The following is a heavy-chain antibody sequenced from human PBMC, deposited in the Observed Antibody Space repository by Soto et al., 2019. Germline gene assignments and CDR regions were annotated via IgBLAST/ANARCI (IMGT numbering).Heavy chain of an antibody. CDR2: ISYSGNT. CDR3: ARAQMVLSRSYFDS. D-gene: IGHD2-8*01. CDR1: GGSISNFY. V-gene: IGHV4-59*01. Sequence: SETLSLTCTVSGGSISNFYWSWIRQPPGKGLEWIGYISYSGNTNYNPSLKSRVSISVDTSKNQLSLNLTSVTAADTAVYYCARAQMVLSRSYFDSWGPGTPVTVSS. J-gene: IGHJ4*02.